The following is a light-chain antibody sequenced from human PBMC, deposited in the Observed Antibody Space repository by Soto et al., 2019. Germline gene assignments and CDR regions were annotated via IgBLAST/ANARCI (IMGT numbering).Light chain of an antibody. V-gene: IGLV2-14*03. CDR1: SSDVGGSNY. CDR2: DVY. J-gene: IGLJ2*01. Sequence: QSALTQSASVSGSPGQSITISCAGTSSDVGGSNYVSWYQQHPGKAPKLMIYDVYNRPSGISNRFSGSKSGNTASLTISGLQAEDEADYYCSSHSSSGTLEVFGAGTKLTVL. CDR3: SSHSSSGTLEV.